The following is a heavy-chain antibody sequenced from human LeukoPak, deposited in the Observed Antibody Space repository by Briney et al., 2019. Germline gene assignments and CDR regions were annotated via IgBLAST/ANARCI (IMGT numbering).Heavy chain of an antibody. Sequence: GGSLRLSCAASGFTFSSYSMNWVRQAPGKGLEWVSSISSSSSYIYYADSVKGRFTISRDNAKNSLYLQMNSLRAEDTAVYYCAKMYSSSWYVPFEYFQHWGQGTLVTVSS. CDR3: AKMYSSSWYVPFEYFQH. D-gene: IGHD6-13*01. J-gene: IGHJ1*01. V-gene: IGHV3-21*01. CDR2: ISSSSSYI. CDR1: GFTFSSYS.